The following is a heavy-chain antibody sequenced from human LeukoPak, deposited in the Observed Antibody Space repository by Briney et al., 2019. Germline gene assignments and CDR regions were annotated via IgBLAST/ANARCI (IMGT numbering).Heavy chain of an antibody. V-gene: IGHV4-59*01. CDR1: GGSISSYY. CDR2: IYYSGST. CDR3: ARVGARAVVDY. D-gene: IGHD3-10*01. Sequence: SETLSLTCTVSGGSISSYYWSWIRQPPGKGLEWIGYIYYSGSTNYNPSLKSRVTISVDTSKNQFSLKLSSVTAADTAMYYCARVGARAVVDYWGQGTLVTVSS. J-gene: IGHJ4*02.